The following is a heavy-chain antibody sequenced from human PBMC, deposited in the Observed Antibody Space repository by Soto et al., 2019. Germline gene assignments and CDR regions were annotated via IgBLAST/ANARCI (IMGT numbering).Heavy chain of an antibody. Sequence: PSETLSLTCTVSGGSVNSGDYYWSWIRQPPGKGLEWIGNIYYSGSTEYNPSLKSQVTILVDTSKNQFSLKLTSVTAADTAVYYCARVDSSSWNWELDYWGRGTLVTVSS. V-gene: IGHV4-30-4*01. CDR2: IYYSGST. CDR3: ARVDSSSWNWELDY. D-gene: IGHD6-13*01. J-gene: IGHJ4*02. CDR1: GGSVNSGDYY.